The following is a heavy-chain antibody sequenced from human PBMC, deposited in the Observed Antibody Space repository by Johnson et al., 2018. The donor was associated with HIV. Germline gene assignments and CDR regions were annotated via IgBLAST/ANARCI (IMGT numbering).Heavy chain of an antibody. CDR3: ARDGDDGDEADDTKGAFDI. J-gene: IGHJ3*02. D-gene: IGHD3-9*01. V-gene: IGHV3-9*01. CDR1: GFTFDDYA. CDR2: ISWNSGII. Sequence: EVQLVESGGGLVQPGRSLRLSCAASGFTFDDYAMHWVRQAPGKGLEWVSGISWNSGIIGYADSVKGRFTITRDNAKNSLYLQMNSLRVEDTALYYCARDGDDGDEADDTKGAFDIWGQGTMVTVSS.